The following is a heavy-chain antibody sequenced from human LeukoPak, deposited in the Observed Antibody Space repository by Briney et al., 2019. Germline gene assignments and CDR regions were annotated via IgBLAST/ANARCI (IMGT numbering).Heavy chain of an antibody. CDR2: ISAYNGNT. D-gene: IGHD3-22*01. CDR3: ATSNLHYYDSSGYYLPAYYYYGMDV. J-gene: IGHJ6*02. CDR1: GYTFTSYG. V-gene: IGHV1-18*01. Sequence: ASVKVSCKASGYTFTSYGISWVRQAPGQGLEWMGWISAYNGNTNCAQKLQGRVTMTTDTSTSTAYMELRSLRSDDTAVYYCATSNLHYYDSSGYYLPAYYYYGMDVWGQGTTVTVSS.